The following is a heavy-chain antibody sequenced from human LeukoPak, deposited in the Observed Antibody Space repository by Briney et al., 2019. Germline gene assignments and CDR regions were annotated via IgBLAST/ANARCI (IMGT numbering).Heavy chain of an antibody. V-gene: IGHV1-69*13. D-gene: IGHD3-22*01. CDR1: GGTFSSYA. Sequence: GASVKVSCKASGGTFSSYAISWVRQAPGQGLEWMGGIIPIFGTANYAQKFQGRVTITADESTSTAYMELSSLRSEDTAVYYCARGLYYYDSSGYYHDAFDIWGQGTMVTVSS. CDR2: IIPIFGTA. J-gene: IGHJ3*02. CDR3: ARGLYYYDSSGYYHDAFDI.